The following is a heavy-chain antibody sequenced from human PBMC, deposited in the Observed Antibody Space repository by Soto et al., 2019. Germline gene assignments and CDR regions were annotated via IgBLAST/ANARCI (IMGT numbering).Heavy chain of an antibody. Sequence: GGSLRLSCAASGFTFSSYGMHWVRQAPGKGLEWVAVISYDGSNKYYADSVKGRFTISRDNSKNTLYLQMNSLRAEDTAVYYCAKDPGVRAFDIWGQGTMVTVSS. V-gene: IGHV3-30*18. CDR2: ISYDGSNK. J-gene: IGHJ3*02. CDR3: AKDPGVRAFDI. CDR1: GFTFSSYG. D-gene: IGHD3-10*01.